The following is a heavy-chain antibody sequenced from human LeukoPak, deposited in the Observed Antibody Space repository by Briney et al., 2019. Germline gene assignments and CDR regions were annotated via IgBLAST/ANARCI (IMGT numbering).Heavy chain of an antibody. D-gene: IGHD6-13*01. J-gene: IGHJ5*02. V-gene: IGHV4-59*01. Sequence: ASETLSLTCTVSGGSISSYYWSWIRQPPGKGLEWIGYIYYSGSTNYNPSLKSRVTISVDTSKNQFSLKLSSVTAADTAVYYCARAGPPIASNWFDPWGQGTLVTVSS. CDR1: GGSISSYY. CDR3: ARAGPPIASNWFDP. CDR2: IYYSGST.